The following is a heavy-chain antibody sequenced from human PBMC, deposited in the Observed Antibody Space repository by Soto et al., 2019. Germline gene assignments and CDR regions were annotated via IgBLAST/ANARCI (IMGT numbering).Heavy chain of an antibody. J-gene: IGHJ6*03. CDR1: GFIFSSYA. V-gene: IGHV3-23*01. Sequence: GGSLRLSCAASGFIFSSYAMSWVRQAPGKGLEWVSGVSDSGGSTYYADSVKGRFTISRDNFKNTLYLQMNSLRAEDTAVYYCAKGVRALYYYCVDVWGKGTTVTVSS. CDR3: AKGVRALYYYCVDV. CDR2: VSDSGGST. D-gene: IGHD3-10*01.